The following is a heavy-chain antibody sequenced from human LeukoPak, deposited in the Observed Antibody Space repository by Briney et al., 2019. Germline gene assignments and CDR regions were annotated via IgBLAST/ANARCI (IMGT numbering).Heavy chain of an antibody. Sequence: AGGSLRLSCAASGFTSSSYAMSRVRQAPGKGLEWVSAISGSGGSTYYADSVKGRFTISRDNSKNTLYLQMNSLRAEDTAVYYCATLRETYCGGDCYSFDYWGQGTLVTVSS. CDR2: ISGSGGST. J-gene: IGHJ4*02. D-gene: IGHD2-21*01. V-gene: IGHV3-23*01. CDR1: GFTSSSYA. CDR3: ATLRETYCGGDCYSFDY.